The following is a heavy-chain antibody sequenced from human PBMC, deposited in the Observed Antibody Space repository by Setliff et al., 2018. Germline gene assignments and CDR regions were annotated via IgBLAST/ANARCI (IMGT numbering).Heavy chain of an antibody. D-gene: IGHD6-6*01. V-gene: IGHV4-31*03. CDR1: GGSISSGGYY. CDR2: IYYSGSTS. J-gene: IGHJ5*02. Sequence: SETLSLTCTVSGGSISSGGYYWSWIRQHPGKGLEWIGYIYYSGSTSYYNPSLKSRVSMLVDTSENKFSLRLTSVTAADTAVYYCARSSSRRWFDPWGQGTLVTVSS. CDR3: ARSSSRRWFDP.